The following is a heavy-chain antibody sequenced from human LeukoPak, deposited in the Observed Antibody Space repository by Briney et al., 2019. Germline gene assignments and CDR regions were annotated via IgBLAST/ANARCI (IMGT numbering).Heavy chain of an antibody. J-gene: IGHJ2*01. CDR2: ISSSGSTI. CDR1: GFTFSSYE. Sequence: GGSLRLSCAASGFTFSSYEMNWVRQAPGKGLGWVSYISSSGSTIYYADSVKGRFTISRDNAKNSLFLQMNSLRAEDTAVYYCARDYSYYYDSTGTSQFGLFDLWGRGTLVTVSS. D-gene: IGHD3-22*01. CDR3: ARDYSYYYDSTGTSQFGLFDL. V-gene: IGHV3-48*03.